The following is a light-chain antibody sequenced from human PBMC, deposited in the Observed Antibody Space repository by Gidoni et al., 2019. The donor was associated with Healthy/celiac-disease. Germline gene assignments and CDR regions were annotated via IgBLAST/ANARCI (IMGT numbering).Light chain of an antibody. CDR2: AAS. Sequence: DIQMTQSPSSLSASVGDRVTITCRASQSISSYLNWYQQKPGKAPKLLIYAASSLQSGVPSRFSCSGSGTDCTLTISSLQPEDFATYYCQQSYSTPYTFGQGTKLEIK. CDR3: QQSYSTPYT. J-gene: IGKJ2*01. V-gene: IGKV1-39*01. CDR1: QSISSY.